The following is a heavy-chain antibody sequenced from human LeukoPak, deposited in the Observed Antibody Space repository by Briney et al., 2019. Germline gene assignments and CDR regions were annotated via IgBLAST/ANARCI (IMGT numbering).Heavy chain of an antibody. CDR3: GRLTS. CDR1: GFTVSTNY. CDR2: ISSGGNT. Sequence: GGSLRLSCAASGFTVSTNYMTWVRQAPGRGLEWVSVISSGGNTYYADSVKGRFTISRDNSKNTMYLQMNSLRAEDTAVYYCGRLTSWGQGTLVTVSS. D-gene: IGHD4/OR15-4a*01. V-gene: IGHV3-53*01. J-gene: IGHJ4*02.